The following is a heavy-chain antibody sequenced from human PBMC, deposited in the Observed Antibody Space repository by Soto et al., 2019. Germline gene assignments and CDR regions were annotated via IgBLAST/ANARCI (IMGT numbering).Heavy chain of an antibody. D-gene: IGHD3-10*01. CDR1: GFTFSSYA. V-gene: IGHV3-23*01. CDR2: ISGSGGST. Sequence: PGGSLRLSCAASGFTFSSYAMSWVRQAPGKGLEWVSAISGSGGSTYYADSVKGRFTISRDNSKNTLYLQMNSLRAEDTAVYYCAKDRPYMVRGAPHDYWGQGTLVTSPQ. J-gene: IGHJ4*02. CDR3: AKDRPYMVRGAPHDY.